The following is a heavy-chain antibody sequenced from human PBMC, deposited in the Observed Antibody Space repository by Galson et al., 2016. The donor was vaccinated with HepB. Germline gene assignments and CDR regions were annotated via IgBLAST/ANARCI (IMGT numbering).Heavy chain of an antibody. Sequence: ETLSLTCSVSGGSISITNYYWSWIRQPPGQGLEWIGYVYYNGSTSYSPSFKSRLTILIDTSKNQFSLKLRSVTAADTAIYYCARDRERFQYNAFDIWGQGTMVTVSS. V-gene: IGHV4-61*01. CDR1: GGSISITNYY. D-gene: IGHD1-14*01. CDR2: VYYNGST. J-gene: IGHJ3*02. CDR3: ARDRERFQYNAFDI.